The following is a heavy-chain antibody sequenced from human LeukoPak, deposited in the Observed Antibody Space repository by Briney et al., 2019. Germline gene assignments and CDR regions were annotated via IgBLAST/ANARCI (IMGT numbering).Heavy chain of an antibody. J-gene: IGHJ5*02. D-gene: IGHD2-15*01. V-gene: IGHV1-8*03. CDR2: INPASGNT. CDR1: GYTFTTYD. Sequence: GASVKVSCKASGYTFTTYDMHWVRQATGQGLEWRGWINPASGNTVYARNFQGRVTITRDISISTAYMELSSLKSEDTAVYYCARVGCSPISCHTWFDPRGQGTLVTVSS. CDR3: ARVGCSPISCHTWFDP.